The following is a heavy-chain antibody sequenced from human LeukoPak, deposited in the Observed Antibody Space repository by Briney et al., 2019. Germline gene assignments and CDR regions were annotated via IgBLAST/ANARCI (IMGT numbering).Heavy chain of an antibody. V-gene: IGHV3-48*03. D-gene: IGHD3-22*01. CDR2: ISSTGSNI. CDR3: AATYYYDGSGDY. Sequence: PGGSLRLSCAASGFTFSTYEINWVRQAPGKGLEWVSYISSTGSNIYYADSVKGRFTISRDNAKNSLYLLMNSLRTEDTAVYYCAATYYYDGSGDYWGQATLVTVSS. J-gene: IGHJ4*02. CDR1: GFTFSTYE.